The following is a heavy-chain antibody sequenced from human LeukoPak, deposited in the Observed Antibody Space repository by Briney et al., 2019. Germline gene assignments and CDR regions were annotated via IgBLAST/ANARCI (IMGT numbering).Heavy chain of an antibody. CDR3: STGERATVAYYYYGMDV. CDR2: INPNSGGT. CDR1: GYTFTGYY. Sequence: GASVKVSCKASGYTFTGYYMHWVRQAPGQGLEWMGWINPNSGGTNYAQKFQGRVTMTRDTSISTAYMELSRLRSDDTAVYYCSTGERATVAYYYYGMDVWGQGTTVTVSS. V-gene: IGHV1-2*02. D-gene: IGHD1-26*01. J-gene: IGHJ6*02.